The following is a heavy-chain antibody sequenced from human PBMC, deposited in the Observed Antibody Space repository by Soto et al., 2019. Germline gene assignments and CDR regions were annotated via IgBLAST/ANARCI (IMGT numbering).Heavy chain of an antibody. CDR3: AGGGYQRKVDY. V-gene: IGHV3-53*04. Sequence: EVQLVESGGGLVQPGGSLRLSCAASGFTVSSNYMSCVRQAPGKGLEWVSVIYSGGSTYYADSAKGRFTISRHNSKNTLYLQMNSLRAEDTAVYYCAGGGYQRKVDYWGQGTLVTVSS. J-gene: IGHJ4*02. CDR1: GFTVSSNY. CDR2: IYSGGST. D-gene: IGHD5-12*01.